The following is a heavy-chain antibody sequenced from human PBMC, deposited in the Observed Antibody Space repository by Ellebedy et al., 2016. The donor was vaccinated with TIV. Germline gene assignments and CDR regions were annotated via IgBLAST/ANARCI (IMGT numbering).Heavy chain of an antibody. Sequence: GGSLRLSXAASGFAFSTYALSWVRLAPGKGLEWVSALSGNGGSTYYADSVKDRFTISRDNSRNTLYLQMNSLRAEDTAVYFCAKDGEGWELWGQGTLVTVSS. CDR2: LSGNGGST. J-gene: IGHJ4*02. D-gene: IGHD1-26*01. V-gene: IGHV3-23*01. CDR3: AKDGEGWEL. CDR1: GFAFSTYA.